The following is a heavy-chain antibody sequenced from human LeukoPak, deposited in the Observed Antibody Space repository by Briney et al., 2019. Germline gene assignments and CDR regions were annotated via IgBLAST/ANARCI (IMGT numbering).Heavy chain of an antibody. CDR3: ARDSLYYYGSGTRSDAFDI. Sequence: PGGSLRLSCAASGFTVSSNYMSWVRQAPGKGLEWVSVIYSGGSTYYADSVKGRFTISRDNSKNTLYLQMNSLRAEDTAVYYCARDSLYYYGSGTRSDAFDIWGQGTMVTVSS. V-gene: IGHV3-53*01. CDR1: GFTVSSNY. CDR2: IYSGGST. J-gene: IGHJ3*02. D-gene: IGHD3-10*01.